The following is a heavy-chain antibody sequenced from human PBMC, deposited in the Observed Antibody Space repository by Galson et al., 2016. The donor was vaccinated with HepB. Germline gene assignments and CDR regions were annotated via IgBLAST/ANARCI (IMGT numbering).Heavy chain of an antibody. J-gene: IGHJ2*01. Sequence: SLRLSCAASGFSVTSYAMSWVRQAPGKGLEWVSGMIGNGGDPYYADSVKGRFTISRDTSKNMAYLQMNGLRADDAAVYYCARYRGPSRYFDLWGRGTLVTVSS. V-gene: IGHV3-23*01. CDR1: GFSVTSYA. CDR3: ARYRGPSRYFDL. CDR2: MIGNGGDP. D-gene: IGHD1-1*01.